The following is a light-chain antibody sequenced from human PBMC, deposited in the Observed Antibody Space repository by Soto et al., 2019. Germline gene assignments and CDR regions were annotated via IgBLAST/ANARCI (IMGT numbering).Light chain of an antibody. V-gene: IGKV1-27*01. CDR2: AAS. CDR1: QGISNY. CDR3: QHYNSAPYT. J-gene: IGKJ2*01. Sequence: DFQITQSPSSLSASVADIVTITCRASQGISNYLAWYQQKPGKVPKLLIYAASTLQSGVPSRFSGSGSGTDFTLTISSLQPEDVATYYCQHYNSAPYTFGQGTKLEIK.